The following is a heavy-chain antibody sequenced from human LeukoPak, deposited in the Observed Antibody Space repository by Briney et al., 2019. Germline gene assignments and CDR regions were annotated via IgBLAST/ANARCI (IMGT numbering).Heavy chain of an antibody. V-gene: IGHV3-74*01. J-gene: IGHJ5*02. CDR1: GFTFSNYW. CDR2: INGDGSNT. Sequence: PGGSLRLSCEASGFTFSNYWIHWVRQAPGKGLVWVSRINGDGSNTVYADSVKGRFSISRDNAKNTLYLQMSSLRAEDTAVYYCTRSAFCSSGTCYAGTWFDPWGQGTLVTVST. CDR3: TRSAFCSSGTCYAGTWFDP. D-gene: IGHD2-2*01.